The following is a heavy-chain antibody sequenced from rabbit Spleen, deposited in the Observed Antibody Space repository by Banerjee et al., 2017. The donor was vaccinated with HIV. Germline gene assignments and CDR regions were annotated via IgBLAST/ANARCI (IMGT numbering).Heavy chain of an antibody. CDR3: ARDTSSSFSSYGMDL. D-gene: IGHD1-1*01. Sequence: QSLEESGGDLVKPGASLTLTCTASGFSFSYSDYMCWVRQPPGKGPEWIACIGAGVSYTTYYATWAKGRFTISRASSTTVFLQMTSLTAADTATYFCARDTSSSFSSYGMDLWGPGTLVTVS. V-gene: IGHV1S40*01. CDR1: GFSFSYSDY. CDR2: IGAGVSYTT. J-gene: IGHJ6*01.